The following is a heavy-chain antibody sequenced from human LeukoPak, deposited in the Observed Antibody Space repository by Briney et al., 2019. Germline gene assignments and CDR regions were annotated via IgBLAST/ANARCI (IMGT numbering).Heavy chain of an antibody. V-gene: IGHV3-23*01. Sequence: GGSLRLSCAAPGFTVSGNYKNWVRQAPGKGLEWVSATSGSGGSTYYADSVKGRFTISRDNSKNTLYLQMNSLRAEDTAVYYCASPMGATDAFDIWGQGTMVTVSS. CDR2: TSGSGGST. CDR1: GFTVSGNY. J-gene: IGHJ3*02. CDR3: ASPMGATDAFDI. D-gene: IGHD1-26*01.